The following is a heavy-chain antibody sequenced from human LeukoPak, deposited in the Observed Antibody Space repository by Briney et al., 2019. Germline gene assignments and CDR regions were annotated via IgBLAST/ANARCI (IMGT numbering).Heavy chain of an antibody. V-gene: IGHV4-61*01. CDR1: GGSVSSGSYY. J-gene: IGHJ5*02. CDR3: ARAVEGYSYGLRWFDP. Sequence: SETLSLTYTVSGGSVSSGSYYWSWIRQPPGKGLEWIGYIYYSGSTNYNPSLKSRVTISVDTSKNQFSLKLSSVTAADTAVYYCARAVEGYSYGLRWFDPWGQGTLVTVSS. D-gene: IGHD5-18*01. CDR2: IYYSGST.